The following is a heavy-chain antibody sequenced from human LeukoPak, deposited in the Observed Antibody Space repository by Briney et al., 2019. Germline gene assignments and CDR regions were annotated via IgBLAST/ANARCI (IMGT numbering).Heavy chain of an antibody. Sequence: GRSLRLSCAASGFTFDDYGMSWVRQAPGKGLEWVSGINWNGGSTGYADSVKGRFTISRDNAKNSLYLQMNSLRAEDTAVYYCARAITMVRGVIGSFDYWGQGTLVTVSS. CDR1: GFTFDDYG. J-gene: IGHJ4*02. V-gene: IGHV3-20*04. D-gene: IGHD3-10*01. CDR3: ARAITMVRGVIGSFDY. CDR2: INWNGGST.